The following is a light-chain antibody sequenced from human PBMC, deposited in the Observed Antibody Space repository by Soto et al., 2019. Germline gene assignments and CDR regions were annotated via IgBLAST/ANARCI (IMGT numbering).Light chain of an antibody. CDR1: QSISSW. J-gene: IGKJ1*01. CDR3: QQYKCHPT. Sequence: QMTTSRSTLSASVGDRVTISCRASQSISSWLSWYQQKGRKAPKLLIYXASNFDSRVPSRFSGSGCGTEFNLTISSLQPDDFETYYCQQYKCHPTFGQGTKVDIK. V-gene: IGKV1-5*03. CDR2: XAS.